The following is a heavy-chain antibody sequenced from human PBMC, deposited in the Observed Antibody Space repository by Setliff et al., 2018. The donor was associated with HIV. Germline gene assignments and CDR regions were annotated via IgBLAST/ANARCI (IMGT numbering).Heavy chain of an antibody. J-gene: IGHJ5*02. CDR3: ARDRDSSGLGADP. CDR2: INPNTGDT. D-gene: IGHD3-22*01. Sequence: ASVKVSCKASGYTFTGYFIHWVRQAPGQGLEWMGRINPNTGDTNYAQKFQGRVTMTTDTSTSTAYMELRSLRSDDTAVYYCARDRDSSGLGADPWGQGTLVTVSS. CDR1: GYTFTGYF. V-gene: IGHV1-2*06.